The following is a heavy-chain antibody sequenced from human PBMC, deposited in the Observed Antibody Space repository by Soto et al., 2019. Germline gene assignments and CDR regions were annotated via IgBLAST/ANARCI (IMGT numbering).Heavy chain of an antibody. D-gene: IGHD6-13*01. V-gene: IGHV4-39*01. CDR1: GGSISSSSYY. Sequence: SETLSLTCTVSGGSISSSSYYWGWIRQPPGKGLEWIGSIYYSGSTYYNPSLKSRVTISVDTSKNQFSLKLSYVTAADTAVYYCARLLIAAAAFYFDYWGQGTLVTVSS. CDR2: IYYSGST. J-gene: IGHJ4*02. CDR3: ARLLIAAAAFYFDY.